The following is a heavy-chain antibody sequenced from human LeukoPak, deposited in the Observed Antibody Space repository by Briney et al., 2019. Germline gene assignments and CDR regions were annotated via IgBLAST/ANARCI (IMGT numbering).Heavy chain of an antibody. CDR3: AREYIVVVTAPKSGPLVYYYYGMDV. D-gene: IGHD2-21*02. V-gene: IGHV4-34*01. CDR2: INHSGST. CDR1: GGSFSGYY. J-gene: IGHJ6*02. Sequence: PSETLSLTCAVYGGSFSGYYWSWIRQPPGKGLEWIGEINHSGSTNYNPSLKSRVTISVDTSKNQFSLKLSSVTAADTAVYYCAREYIVVVTAPKSGPLVYYYYGMDVWGQGTTVTVSS.